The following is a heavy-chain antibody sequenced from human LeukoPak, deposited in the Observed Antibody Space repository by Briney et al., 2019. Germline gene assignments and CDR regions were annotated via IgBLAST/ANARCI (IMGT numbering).Heavy chain of an antibody. CDR2: IYYSGST. Sequence: PGKGLESIGSIYYSGSTYYNPSLKSRVTISVDTSKNQFSLKLSSVTAADTAVYYCTSSYSSSVGYWGQGTLVTVSS. D-gene: IGHD6-6*01. J-gene: IGHJ4*02. V-gene: IGHV4-39*01. CDR3: TSSYSSSVGY.